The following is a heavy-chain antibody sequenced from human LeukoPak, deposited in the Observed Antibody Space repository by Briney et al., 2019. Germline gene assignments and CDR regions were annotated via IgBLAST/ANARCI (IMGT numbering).Heavy chain of an antibody. J-gene: IGHJ6*03. D-gene: IGHD6-13*01. V-gene: IGHV1-2*02. CDR2: INPNSGGT. CDR3: ARAAAGKDYYYYYMDV. Sequence: ASVKVSCKASGYTFTAYYMHWVRQAPGQGLEWVGWINPNSGGTNYAQKFQGRVTMTRDTSISTAYMELSRLRSDDTAVYYCARAAAGKDYYYYYMDVWGKGTTVTVSS. CDR1: GYTFTAYY.